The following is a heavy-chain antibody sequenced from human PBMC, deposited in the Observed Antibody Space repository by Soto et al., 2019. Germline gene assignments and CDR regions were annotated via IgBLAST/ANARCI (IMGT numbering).Heavy chain of an antibody. V-gene: IGHV4-39*01. CDR1: GCSISSSSYY. CDR2: IYYSGST. D-gene: IGHD2-2*01. J-gene: IGHJ5*02. Sequence: SEASLTCTLAGCSISSSSYYGGCIRGPRGKGLEGIGSIYYSGSTYYNPSLKSRVTISVDTSKNQFSLKLSSVTAADTAVYYCARRYCSSTSCYNWFDPWGQGTLVTVSS. CDR3: ARRYCSSTSCYNWFDP.